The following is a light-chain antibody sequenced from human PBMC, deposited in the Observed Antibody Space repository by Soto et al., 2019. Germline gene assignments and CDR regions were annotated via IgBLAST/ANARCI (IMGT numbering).Light chain of an antibody. CDR3: QEYHSFSVT. Sequence: DIQMTQSPSTLSASVGDRVTITCRASQTISSWLAWYQQKPGKPPKLLIYKASSLESGVPSRFSGSGSGTEFTLTISSLQPDDFATYYCQEYHSFSVTFGQGTKVDI. V-gene: IGKV1-5*03. CDR2: KAS. CDR1: QTISSW. J-gene: IGKJ1*01.